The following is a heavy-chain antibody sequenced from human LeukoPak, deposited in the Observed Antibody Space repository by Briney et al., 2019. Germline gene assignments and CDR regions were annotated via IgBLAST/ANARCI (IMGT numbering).Heavy chain of an antibody. Sequence: ASVKVSCKASGYTFTSYGISWVRQAPGQGLEWMGIINPSRGNTNYAQKLQGRVTMTTDTSTSTAYMELRSLRSDDTAVYYCARGPPRRGQNYYYYYMDVWGKGTTVTVSS. CDR2: INPSRGNT. V-gene: IGHV1-18*01. CDR1: GYTFTSYG. J-gene: IGHJ6*03. D-gene: IGHD3-10*01. CDR3: ARGPPRRGQNYYYYYMDV.